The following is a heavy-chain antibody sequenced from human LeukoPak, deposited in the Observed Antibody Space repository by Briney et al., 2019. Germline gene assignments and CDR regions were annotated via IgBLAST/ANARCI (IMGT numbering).Heavy chain of an antibody. D-gene: IGHD2-2*01. J-gene: IGHJ5*02. CDR2: IYHSGST. Sequence: SETLSLTCTVSGYSISSGYYWGWIRQPPGKGLEWIGSIYHSGSTYYNPSLKSRVTISVDTSKNQFSLKLSSVTAADTAVYYCATVPAAMELKFDPWGQGTLVTVSS. V-gene: IGHV4-38-2*02. CDR3: ATVPAAMELKFDP. CDR1: GYSISSGYY.